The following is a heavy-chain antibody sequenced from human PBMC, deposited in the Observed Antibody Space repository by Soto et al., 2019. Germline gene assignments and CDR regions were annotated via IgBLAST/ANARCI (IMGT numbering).Heavy chain of an antibody. CDR1: GCSISSPIW. CDR2: IYHNGNT. J-gene: IGHJ4*02. D-gene: IGHD4-17*01. Sequence: PSDTLSLTCSVFGCSISSPIWWSGFRRPPGKGLEWIGEIYHNGNTNYNPSLKSRVSISVDKSKNQFSLKLSSVTAADTAVYYCARRGGSYDDYKVKYFDSWGQGALVNVSS. V-gene: IGHV4-4*02. CDR3: ARRGGSYDDYKVKYFDS.